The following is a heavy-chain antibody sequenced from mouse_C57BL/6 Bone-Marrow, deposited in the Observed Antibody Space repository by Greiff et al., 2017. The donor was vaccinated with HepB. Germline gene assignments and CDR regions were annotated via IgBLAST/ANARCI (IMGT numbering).Heavy chain of an antibody. CDR1: GYTFTSYD. Sequence: VQLVESGPELVKPGASVKLSCKASGYTFTSYDINWVKQRPGQGLEWIGWIYPRDGSTKYNEKFKGKATLTVDTSSSTAYMELHSLTSEDSAVYFCARRRLGPHWYFDVWGTGTTVTVSS. D-gene: IGHD4-1*01. V-gene: IGHV1-85*01. CDR3: ARRRLGPHWYFDV. J-gene: IGHJ1*03. CDR2: IYPRDGST.